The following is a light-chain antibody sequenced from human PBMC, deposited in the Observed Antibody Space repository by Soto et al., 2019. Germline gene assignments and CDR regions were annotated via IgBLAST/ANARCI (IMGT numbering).Light chain of an antibody. CDR2: GAS. J-gene: IGKJ1*01. V-gene: IGKV3-15*01. Sequence: EVVMTPSPATLSVSPGERATLSCRASQSVSSNLAWYQQKPGQAPRLLIYGASTRATGIPARFSGSGSGTDFTLTISRLEPEDFAVYYCQQYGSSPPTFGQGTKVDIK. CDR1: QSVSSN. CDR3: QQYGSSPPT.